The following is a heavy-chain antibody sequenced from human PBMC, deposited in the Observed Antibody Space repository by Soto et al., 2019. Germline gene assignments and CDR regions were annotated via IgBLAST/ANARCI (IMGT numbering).Heavy chain of an antibody. CDR1: GFTFSSYA. Sequence: EVQLLESGGGLVQPGGSLRLSCAASGFTFSSYAMSWVRQAPGKGLEWVSAISGSGGSTYYADSVKGRFTISRDNSKNTLYLKMNSLSAEDTAVYYCAKPVLRFLEGQSWGQGTLVTVSS. D-gene: IGHD3-3*01. CDR3: AKPVLRFLEGQS. J-gene: IGHJ5*02. CDR2: ISGSGGST. V-gene: IGHV3-23*01.